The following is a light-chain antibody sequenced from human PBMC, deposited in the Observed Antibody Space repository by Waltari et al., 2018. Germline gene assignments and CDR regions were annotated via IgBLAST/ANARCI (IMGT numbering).Light chain of an antibody. CDR1: QSIHHY. J-gene: IGKJ4*01. CDR3: QQRRNWPLT. CDR2: DTS. Sequence: DIVLTQSPATLSLSPGERATLPCRASQSIHHYLACYQHKPCQAPRLLLNDTSNRATGISARFSGSGFGTDFTLTISSLEPEDFAVYYCQQRRNWPLTFGGGTKVEIK. V-gene: IGKV3-11*01.